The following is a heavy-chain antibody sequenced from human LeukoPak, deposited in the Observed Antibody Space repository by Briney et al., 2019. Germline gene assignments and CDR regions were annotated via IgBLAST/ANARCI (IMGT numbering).Heavy chain of an antibody. J-gene: IGHJ3*02. V-gene: IGHV4-59*08. CDR1: GGSINGYY. Sequence: KASETLSLTSTVSGGSINGYYWSWLPPPPGKGRECIGYLYFSVAINYNTFLRRRLTQTVDTSKNQFSLNLRSVPAADTAVYYCARQGRYSSDWLGAFDIWGQGTMVTVSS. CDR2: LYFSVAI. D-gene: IGHD6-19*01. CDR3: ARQGRYSSDWLGAFDI.